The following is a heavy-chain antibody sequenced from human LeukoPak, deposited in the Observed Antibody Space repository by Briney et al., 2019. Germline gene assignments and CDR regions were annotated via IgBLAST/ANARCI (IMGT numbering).Heavy chain of an antibody. CDR3: ARGSSTSPSDY. CDR1: GYTFTSYA. V-gene: IGHV1-3*01. CDR2: INAGNGNT. D-gene: IGHD2-2*01. Sequence: ASVNVSCKASGYTFTSYAMHWVRQAPGQRLEWMGWINAGNGNTKYSQKFQGRVTITRDTSASTAYTELSSLRSEDTAVYYCARGSSTSPSDYWGQGTLVTVSS. J-gene: IGHJ4*02.